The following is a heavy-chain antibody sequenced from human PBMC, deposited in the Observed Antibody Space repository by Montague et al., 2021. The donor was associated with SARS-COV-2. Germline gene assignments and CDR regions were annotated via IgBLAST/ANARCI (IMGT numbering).Heavy chain of an antibody. Sequence: TLSLTCTVSGGSIRSSDNYWSWIRQHPGKGLEWIGYIYSSGTTYYNPPLRSRVTISVDTSKKQFSLKLSSVTAADTAVYYCARGDHPTTAGWYFFDSWGQGALVTVSS. CDR3: ARGDHPTTAGWYFFDS. V-gene: IGHV4-31*03. J-gene: IGHJ4*02. D-gene: IGHD6-19*01. CDR2: IYSSGTT. CDR1: GGSIRSSDNY.